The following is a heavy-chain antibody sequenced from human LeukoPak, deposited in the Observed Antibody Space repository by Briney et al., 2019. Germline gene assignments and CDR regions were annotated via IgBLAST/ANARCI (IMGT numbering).Heavy chain of an antibody. J-gene: IGHJ4*02. CDR3: AKMQGYFDY. CDR2: ITGSGSIT. Sequence: QTGWSLRLSCAASGFTFSSQGMSWVRQAPGKGLEWVSAITGSGSITYYSDSVKGRFTISRDNSKNTVYLQLNSLRVEDTAVYYCAKMQGYFDYWGQGTLVTVSS. V-gene: IGHV3-23*01. CDR1: GFTFSSQG.